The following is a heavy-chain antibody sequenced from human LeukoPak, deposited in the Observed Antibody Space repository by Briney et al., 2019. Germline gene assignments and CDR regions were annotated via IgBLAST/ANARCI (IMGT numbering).Heavy chain of an antibody. J-gene: IGHJ3*02. V-gene: IGHV4-61*02. CDR3: ARAYCGGDCYSGRAFDI. CDR2: IYTSGST. Sequence: SETLSLTCTVSGGSISSGSYYWSWIRQPAGKGLEWIARIYTSGSTNYNPSLKSRVTISVDTSKNQFSLKLSSVTAADTAVYYCARAYCGGDCYSGRAFDIWGQGTMVTVSS. D-gene: IGHD2-21*02. CDR1: GGSISSGSYY.